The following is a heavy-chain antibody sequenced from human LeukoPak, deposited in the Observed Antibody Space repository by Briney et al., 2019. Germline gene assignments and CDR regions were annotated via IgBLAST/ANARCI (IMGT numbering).Heavy chain of an antibody. CDR2: IYYSGST. V-gene: IGHV4-61*01. CDR3: ARDSRGYLDY. CDR1: GGSVSSGSYY. Sequence: SETLSLTCTVSGGSVSSGSYYWSWSRQPPGKGLEWIGYIYYSGSTNYNPSLKSRVTISVDTSKNQFSLKLSSVTAADTAVYYYARDSRGYLDYWGQGTWSPSPQ. J-gene: IGHJ4*02.